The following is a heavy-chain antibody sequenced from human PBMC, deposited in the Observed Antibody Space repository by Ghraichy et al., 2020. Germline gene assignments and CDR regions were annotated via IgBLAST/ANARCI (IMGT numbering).Heavy chain of an antibody. CDR3: ARGEAVAGTRTRFFDY. CDR2: IYYSGST. V-gene: IGHV4-39*07. J-gene: IGHJ4*02. Sequence: SETLSLTCTVSGGSISSSSYYWGWIRQPPGKGLEWIGSIYYSGSTYYNPSLKSRVTISVDTSKNQFSLKLSSVTAADTAVYYCARGEAVAGTRTRFFDYWGQGTLVTVSS. CDR1: GGSISSSSYY. D-gene: IGHD6-19*01.